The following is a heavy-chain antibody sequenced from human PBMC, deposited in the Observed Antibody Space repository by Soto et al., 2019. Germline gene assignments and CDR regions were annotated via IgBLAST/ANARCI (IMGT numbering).Heavy chain of an antibody. V-gene: IGHV4-30-2*01. J-gene: IGHJ4*02. CDR1: GGSISRGGYS. Sequence: SETLSLTCAVSGGSISRGGYSWCWIRQPPGKGLEWIGYIYHSGSTYYNPSLKSRVTISVDRSKNQFSLKLSSVTAADTAVYYCARGGTDCSSTSCYFEWLVPLFAYWGQGALVTVSS. CDR2: IYHSGST. D-gene: IGHD2-2*01. CDR3: ARGGTDCSSTSCYFEWLVPLFAY.